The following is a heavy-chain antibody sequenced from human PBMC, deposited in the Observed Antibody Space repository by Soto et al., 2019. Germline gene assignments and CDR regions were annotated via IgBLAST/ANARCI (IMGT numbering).Heavy chain of an antibody. CDR2: IIPIFGTA. V-gene: IGHV1-69*01. CDR3: ARDSGQQQLVLIYYYGMDV. Sequence: QVQLVQSGAEVKKPGSSVKVSCKASGGTFSSYAISWVRQAPGQGLEWMGGIIPIFGTANYAQTFQGRVTITADESTSTAYMELSSLRSEDTAVYYCARDSGQQQLVLIYYYGMDVWGQGTTVTVSS. D-gene: IGHD6-13*01. CDR1: GGTFSSYA. J-gene: IGHJ6*02.